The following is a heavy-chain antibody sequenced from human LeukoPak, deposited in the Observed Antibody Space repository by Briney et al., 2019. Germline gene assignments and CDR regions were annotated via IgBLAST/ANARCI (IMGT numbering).Heavy chain of an antibody. J-gene: IGHJ6*03. Sequence: PSETLSLTCTVSGGSISSYYWSWIRQPPGKGLEWIGYIYYSGSTNYNPSLKSRVTISVDTSKNQFSLKLSSVTAADTAVYYCARMGGSSSYYYYMDVRGKGTTVTVSS. CDR3: ARMGGSSSYYYYMDV. D-gene: IGHD6-6*01. CDR1: GGSISSYY. CDR2: IYYSGST. V-gene: IGHV4-59*01.